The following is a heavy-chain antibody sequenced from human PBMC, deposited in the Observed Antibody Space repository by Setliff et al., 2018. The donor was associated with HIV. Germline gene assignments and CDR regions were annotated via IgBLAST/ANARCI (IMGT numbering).Heavy chain of an antibody. CDR3: ARGFRGYSSIMYYFDY. J-gene: IGHJ4*02. Sequence: PSETLSLTCTVSGGSISSYYWSWIRQPPGKGLEWIGYIYYSGSTNYNPSLKSRVTISVDTSKNQFSLKLSSVTAADTAVYYCARGFRGYSSIMYYFDYWGQGTLVTVSS. CDR2: IYYSGST. V-gene: IGHV4-59*08. D-gene: IGHD6-13*01. CDR1: GGSISSYY.